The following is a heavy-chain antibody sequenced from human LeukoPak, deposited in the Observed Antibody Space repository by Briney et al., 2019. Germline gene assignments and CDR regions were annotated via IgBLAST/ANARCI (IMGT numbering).Heavy chain of an antibody. CDR2: IYYSGTT. CDR3: ARRSDYYDSSGYYRGHYFDY. J-gene: IGHJ4*02. CDR1: GGSISSYY. Sequence: PSEALSLTCTVSGGSISSYYWSWIRQPPGKGLEWTGYIYYSGTTNYNPSLKSRVTISVDTSKNQFSLKLSSVTAADTAVYYCARRSDYYDSSGYYRGHYFDYWGQGTLVTVSS. V-gene: IGHV4-59*01. D-gene: IGHD3-22*01.